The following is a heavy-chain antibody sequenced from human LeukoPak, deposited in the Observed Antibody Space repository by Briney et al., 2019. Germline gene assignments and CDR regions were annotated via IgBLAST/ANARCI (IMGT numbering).Heavy chain of an antibody. Sequence: GGSLRLSCAAYGFTFSGYTMSWVRPAAGRGLEWVSAISASDGSTYYADSVKGRFTISRDNSKNTLYMQMNSVRAEDTAVYYCAKPADSGRYRDFDYRGQGTLATVSS. CDR2: ISASDGST. CDR3: AKPADSGRYRDFDY. CDR1: GFTFSGYT. J-gene: IGHJ4*02. V-gene: IGHV3-23*01. D-gene: IGHD1-26*01.